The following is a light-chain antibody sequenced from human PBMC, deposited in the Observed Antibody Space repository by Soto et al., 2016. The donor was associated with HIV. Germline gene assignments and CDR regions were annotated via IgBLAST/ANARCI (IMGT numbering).Light chain of an antibody. J-gene: IGKJ4*01. CDR3: QQINSTPLT. CDR1: QSISSY. V-gene: IGKV1-39*01. CDR2: AAS. Sequence: DIQMTQSPSSLSASVGDRVTITCRASQSISSYLNWYQQKPGKAPNLLIYAASTLQSGVPSRFSGSGSGTDFALTISSLQPEDFATYYCQQINSTPLTFGGRDQGGDQT.